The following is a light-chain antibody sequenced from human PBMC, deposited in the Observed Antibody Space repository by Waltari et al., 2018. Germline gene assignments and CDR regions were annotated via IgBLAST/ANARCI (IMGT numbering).Light chain of an antibody. CDR2: DAS. V-gene: IGLV2-11*01. Sequence: QSALTQPRSVSGSPGHSVPISCTGTISDVAFYSHISWDKQSPGKGPKLIIYDASQRSSELPDLFSASYFGNPASLTISVLEPDDEAVYFCFSYAGRSVVFGGGTKLTVV. CDR1: ISDVAFYSH. CDR3: FSYAGRSVV. J-gene: IGLJ2*01.